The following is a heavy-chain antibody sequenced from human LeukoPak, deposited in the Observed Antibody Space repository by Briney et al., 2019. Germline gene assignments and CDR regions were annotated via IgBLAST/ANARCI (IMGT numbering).Heavy chain of an antibody. CDR3: ASRITIYAFDI. D-gene: IGHD3-10*01. CDR1: GGSFSGYY. J-gene: IGHJ3*02. Sequence: PSETLSLTCAVYGGSFSGYYWSWIRQPPGKGLEWIGEINHSGSTNYNPSLKSRVTISVDTSKNQFSLKLSSVTAADTAVYYCASRITIYAFDIWGQGTMVTVSS. CDR2: INHSGST. V-gene: IGHV4-34*01.